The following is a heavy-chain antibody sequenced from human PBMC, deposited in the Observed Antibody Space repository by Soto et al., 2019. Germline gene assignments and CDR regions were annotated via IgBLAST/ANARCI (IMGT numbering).Heavy chain of an antibody. CDR2: ISSSSSYI. V-gene: IGHV3-21*01. CDR3: ARSTEWNSGSIGEDPFDY. D-gene: IGHD5-12*01. CDR1: GFTFSSYS. Sequence: GGSLRLSCAASGFTFSSYSMNWVRQAPGKGLEWVSSISSSSSYIYYADSVKGRFTISRDNAKNSLYLQMNSLRAEDTAVYYCARSTEWNSGSIGEDPFDYWGQGTLVTVSS. J-gene: IGHJ4*02.